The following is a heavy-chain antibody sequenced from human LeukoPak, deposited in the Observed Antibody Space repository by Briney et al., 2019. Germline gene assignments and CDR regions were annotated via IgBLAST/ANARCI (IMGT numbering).Heavy chain of an antibody. CDR2: ISGSGGST. J-gene: IGHJ4*02. Sequence: TGGSLRLSCAASGFTFSSYAMSWVRQAPGKGLEWVSAISGSGGSTYYADSVKGRFTISRDNSKNTLYLQMNSLRAEDTAVYYCAKDSNRYYDFWSGYYFDYWGQGTLVTVSS. CDR1: GFTFSSYA. D-gene: IGHD3-3*01. V-gene: IGHV3-23*01. CDR3: AKDSNRYYDFWSGYYFDY.